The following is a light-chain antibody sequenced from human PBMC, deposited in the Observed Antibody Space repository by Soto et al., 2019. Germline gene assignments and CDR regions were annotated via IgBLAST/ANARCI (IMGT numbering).Light chain of an antibody. J-gene: IGLJ1*01. CDR3: SSYKSSSNYV. V-gene: IGLV2-14*01. CDR2: EVS. CDR1: SSDVGGYNY. Sequence: QSVLTQPASVSGSPGQSITISCTGTSSDVGGYNYVSWYQQHPGKAPKLMIYEVSNRPSGVSNRFSGSKSGNTASLTISGLQAEDEADYHCSSYKSSSNYVFGTGTKATVL.